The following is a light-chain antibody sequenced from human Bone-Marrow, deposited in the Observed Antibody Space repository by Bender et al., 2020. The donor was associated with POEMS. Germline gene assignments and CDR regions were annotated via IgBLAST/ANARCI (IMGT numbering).Light chain of an antibody. CDR3: LAWDESLTVA. J-gene: IGLJ2*01. Sequence: QSVLTQPPSASGTPGQRVTISCSGGSSNIGAHAVNWYQHLPGTAPKLLIYSSHRRPSEVPDRFSGSRSGTSASLAISGLRSEYEADYYCLAWDESLTVAFGGGTKLTVV. CDR1: SSNIGAHA. V-gene: IGLV1-44*01. CDR2: SSH.